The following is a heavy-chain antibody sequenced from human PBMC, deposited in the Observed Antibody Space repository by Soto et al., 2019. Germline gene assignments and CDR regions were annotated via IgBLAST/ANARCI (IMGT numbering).Heavy chain of an antibody. J-gene: IGHJ6*02. CDR2: ISGSGGST. V-gene: IGHV3-23*01. D-gene: IGHD4-17*01. CDR3: AKDLAHXYGDYYPPNYYYYGMDV. Sequence: GGSLRLSCAASGFTFSSYAMSWVRQAPGKGLEWVSAISGSGGSTYCADSVKGRFTISRDNSKNTLYLQMNSLRAEDTAVYYCAKDLAHXYGDYYPPNYYYYGMDVWGQGTTVTVSS. CDR1: GFTFSSYA.